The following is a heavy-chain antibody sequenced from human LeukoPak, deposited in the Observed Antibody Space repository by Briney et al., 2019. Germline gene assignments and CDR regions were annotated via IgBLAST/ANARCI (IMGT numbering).Heavy chain of an antibody. CDR2: ISGSSSYI. V-gene: IGHV3-21*01. CDR1: GFTFSSYS. D-gene: IGHD4-17*01. CDR3: AREKRQYGDYNADAFDI. Sequence: GGSLRLSCAASGFTFSSYSMNWVRQAPGKGLEWVSSISGSSSYIYYADSLKGRFTISRDNAKNSLYLQMNSLRAEDTAVYYCAREKRQYGDYNADAFDIWGQGTMVTVSS. J-gene: IGHJ3*02.